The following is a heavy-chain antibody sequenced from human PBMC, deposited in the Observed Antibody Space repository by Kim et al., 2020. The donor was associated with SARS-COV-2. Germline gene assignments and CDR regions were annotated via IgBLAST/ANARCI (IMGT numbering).Heavy chain of an antibody. D-gene: IGHD3-16*01. J-gene: IGHJ4*02. Sequence: GGSLRLSCAASGFTFSNYDMNWVRQAPGKGLEWVSFITKSRDTIYYADSVKGRFTISRDNAKNSMSLQMNSLRDEDTAVYCCARDWALDSWGLGTLVTVSS. CDR2: ITKSRDTI. V-gene: IGHV3-48*02. CDR1: GFTFSNYD. CDR3: ARDWALDS.